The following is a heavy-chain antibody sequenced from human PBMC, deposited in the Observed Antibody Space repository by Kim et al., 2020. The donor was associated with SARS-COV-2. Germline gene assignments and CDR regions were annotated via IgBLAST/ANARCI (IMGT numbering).Heavy chain of an antibody. J-gene: IGHJ4*02. Sequence: GGSLRLSCAASGFTFDDYAMHWVRQAPGKGLEWVAGLSWSSGSIAYADSVKGRFTISRDNAENSLFLQMNSLRPEDTALYYCAKDFSSGSGSFYDSWGQGTLVTVSS. D-gene: IGHD3-10*01. CDR2: LSWSSGSI. V-gene: IGHV3-9*01. CDR3: AKDFSSGSGSFYDS. CDR1: GFTFDDYA.